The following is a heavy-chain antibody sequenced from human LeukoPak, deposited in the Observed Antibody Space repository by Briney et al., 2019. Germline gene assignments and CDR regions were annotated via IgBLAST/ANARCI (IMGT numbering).Heavy chain of an antibody. Sequence: SETLSLTCTVSGGSISSYYWSWIRQPAGKGLEWIGRIYTSGSTNYNPSLKSRVTMSVDTSKNQFSLRLTSVTAADTAVYYCAKQGYYDSSGYFDPWGQGTLVTVSS. CDR3: AKQGYYDSSGYFDP. D-gene: IGHD3-22*01. CDR1: GGSISSYY. CDR2: IYTSGST. V-gene: IGHV4-4*07. J-gene: IGHJ5*02.